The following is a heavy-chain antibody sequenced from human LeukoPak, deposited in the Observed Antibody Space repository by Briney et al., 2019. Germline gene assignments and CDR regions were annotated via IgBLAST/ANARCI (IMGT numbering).Heavy chain of an antibody. CDR2: IYYSGST. Sequence: SETLSLTCTVSGGSISSYYWSWLRQPPGKGLEWIGYIYYSGSTNYNPSLKSRVTISVDTSKNQFSLKLSSVTAADTAVYYCARALPSGYCSGGGCYSRWFDPWGQGTLVTVSS. CDR3: ARALPSGYCSGGGCYSRWFDP. J-gene: IGHJ5*02. D-gene: IGHD2-15*01. V-gene: IGHV4-59*01. CDR1: GGSISSYY.